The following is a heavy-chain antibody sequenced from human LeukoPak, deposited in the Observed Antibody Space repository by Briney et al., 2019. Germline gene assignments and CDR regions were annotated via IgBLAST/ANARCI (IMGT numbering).Heavy chain of an antibody. CDR1: GGSISSCY. D-gene: IGHD2-2*01. Sequence: PSETLSPTCTVSGGSISSCYWSWIRQPPGKGREWIGYIYYSGSTNYNPSLKSRVTISVDTSKNQFSLKLSSVTAADTAVYYCARGGCSSTSCYVGPFDYWGQGTLVTVSS. CDR3: ARGGCSSTSCYVGPFDY. J-gene: IGHJ4*02. V-gene: IGHV4-59*01. CDR2: IYYSGST.